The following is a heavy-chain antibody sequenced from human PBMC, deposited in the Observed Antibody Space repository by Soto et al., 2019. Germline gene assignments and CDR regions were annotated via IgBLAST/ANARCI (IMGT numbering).Heavy chain of an antibody. D-gene: IGHD4-17*01. CDR2: IYYSGST. Sequence: QVQLQESGPGLVKPSQTLSLTCTVSGGSISSGGYYWSWIRQHPGKGLEWIGYIYYSGSTYYNPSLKSRVIISVDSSKSQFSLRLNSLTAADTAVYYCTRVGGYYGDYPNFDYWGQGALVTVSS. CDR1: GGSISSGGYY. V-gene: IGHV4-31*03. J-gene: IGHJ4*02. CDR3: TRVGGYYGDYPNFDY.